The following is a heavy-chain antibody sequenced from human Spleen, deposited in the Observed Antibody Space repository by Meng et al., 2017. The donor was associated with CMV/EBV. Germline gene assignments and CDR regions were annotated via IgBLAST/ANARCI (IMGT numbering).Heavy chain of an antibody. Sequence: GSLRLSCAASGFTFSSYGMHWVRQAPGKGLEWIGYIYYSGSTNYNPSLKSRVTISVDTSKNQSSLKLSSVTAADTAVYYCARVFEVSGGAFDIWGQGTMVTVSS. D-gene: IGHD3-3*01. CDR3: ARVFEVSGGAFDI. CDR2: IYYSGST. J-gene: IGHJ3*02. V-gene: IGHV4-59*01. CDR1: GFTFSSYG.